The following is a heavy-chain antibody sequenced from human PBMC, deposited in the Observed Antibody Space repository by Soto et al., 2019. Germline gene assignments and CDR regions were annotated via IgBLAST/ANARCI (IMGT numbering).Heavy chain of an antibody. D-gene: IGHD2-8*01. CDR3: VSWVSAQFDY. CDR1: GFTFDSPYSHG. CDR2: ISSNGANT. V-gene: IGHV3-23*01. Sequence: LRLSCAASGFTFDSPYSHGMSWVRQSPGKGPEWVSTISSNGANTHYAESVKGRFTISKDASRNTVHLHMKSLRAEDTATYFCVSWVSAQFDYWGHGTPVTVSS. J-gene: IGHJ4*01.